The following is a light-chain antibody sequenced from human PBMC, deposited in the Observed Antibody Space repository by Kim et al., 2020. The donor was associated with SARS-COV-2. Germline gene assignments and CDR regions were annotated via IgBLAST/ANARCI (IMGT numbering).Light chain of an antibody. Sequence: SLSPGDRATLSCRASESVSSSHFAWYQQKPGQAPRLLINAVSNRATGIPDRCIGSGSGTDFTLTISRLEPEDFAVYHCQQYDGAYTFGQGTKLEIK. CDR3: QQYDGAYT. CDR2: AVS. CDR1: ESVSSSH. J-gene: IGKJ2*01. V-gene: IGKV3-20*01.